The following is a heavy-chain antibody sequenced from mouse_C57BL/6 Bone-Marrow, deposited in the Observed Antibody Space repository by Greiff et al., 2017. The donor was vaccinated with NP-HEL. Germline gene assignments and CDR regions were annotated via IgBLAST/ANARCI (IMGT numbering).Heavy chain of an antibody. V-gene: IGHV1-15*01. CDR2: IDPETGGT. D-gene: IGHD1-1*01. J-gene: IGHJ4*01. CDR3: TSFITTVVAPYAMDY. Sequence: QVQLKESGAELVRPGASVTLSCKASGYTFTDYEMHWVKQTPVHGLEWIGAIDPETGGTAYNQKFKGKAILTADKSSSTAYMELRSLTSEDSAVYYCTSFITTVVAPYAMDYWGPGTSVTVSS. CDR1: GYTFTDYE.